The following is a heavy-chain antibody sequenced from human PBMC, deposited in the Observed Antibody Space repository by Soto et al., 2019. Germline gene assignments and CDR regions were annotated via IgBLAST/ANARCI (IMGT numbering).Heavy chain of an antibody. CDR3: ARVNDGDNFDY. CDR2: IYYSGST. V-gene: IGHV4-31*03. CDR1: GGSISSGGYY. D-gene: IGHD4-17*01. Sequence: SETLSLTCTVSGGSISSGGYYWSWIRQHPGKGLEWIGYIYYSGSTYYNPSLKSRVTISVDTSKNQFSLKLSSVTAADTAVYYCARVNDGDNFDYWGQGTLVTVSS. J-gene: IGHJ4*02.